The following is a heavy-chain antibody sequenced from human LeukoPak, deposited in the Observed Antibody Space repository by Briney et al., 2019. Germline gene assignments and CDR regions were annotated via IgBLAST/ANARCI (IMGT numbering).Heavy chain of an antibody. Sequence: GGSLRPSCAASGFTFSNYFMHWVRQPPGKGLVWVSRIKDDGTTNYADSVKGRFTISRDNAKNTVYLQMNSLRAEDTAVYCCVRAADSGGWGQGTLVTVSS. J-gene: IGHJ4*02. CDR2: IKDDGTT. D-gene: IGHD2-21*01. CDR1: GFTFSNYF. CDR3: VRAADSGG. V-gene: IGHV3-74*01.